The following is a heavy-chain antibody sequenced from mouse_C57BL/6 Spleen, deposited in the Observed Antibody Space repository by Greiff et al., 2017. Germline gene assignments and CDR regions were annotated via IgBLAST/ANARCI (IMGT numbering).Heavy chain of an antibody. CDR1: GYTFTDYY. CDR2: INPNNGGT. Sequence: EVKLQQSGPELVKPGASVKISCKASGYTFTDYYMNWVKQSHGKSLEWIGDINPNNGGTSYNQKLKGKATLTVDKSSSTAYMELRSLTSEDSAVYYCARRITTRYFDVWGTGTTVTVSS. CDR3: ARRITTRYFDV. J-gene: IGHJ1*03. V-gene: IGHV1-26*01. D-gene: IGHD1-3*01.